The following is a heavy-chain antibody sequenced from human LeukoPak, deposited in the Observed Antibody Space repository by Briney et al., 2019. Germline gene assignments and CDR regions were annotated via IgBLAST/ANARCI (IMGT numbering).Heavy chain of an antibody. CDR3: AKERDYGPADY. CDR1: GLTFSNYA. D-gene: IGHD4/OR15-4a*01. V-gene: IGHV3-23*01. CDR2: ITDSGRKT. Sequence: GGSLRLSCAASGLTFSNYAMNWVRQASGRGLEWVSGITDSGRKTYYADSVKGRFSISRDNSKNTLFLQMNSLRAEDTAIYYCAKERDYGPADYWGQGTLVTVSS. J-gene: IGHJ4*02.